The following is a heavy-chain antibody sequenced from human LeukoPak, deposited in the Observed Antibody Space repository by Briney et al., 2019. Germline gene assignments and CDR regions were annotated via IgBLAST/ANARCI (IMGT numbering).Heavy chain of an antibody. D-gene: IGHD3-22*01. V-gene: IGHV1-18*01. Sequence: ASVKVSCKASGNTFTSYGISWVRQAPGQGLEWMGWISAYNGNTNYAQKLQGRVTMTTDTSTSTAYMELRSLRSDDTAVYYCARAHYDYYDSSGYYFTFDYWGQGTLVTVSS. CDR3: ARAHYDYYDSSGYYFTFDY. CDR1: GNTFTSYG. CDR2: ISAYNGNT. J-gene: IGHJ4*02.